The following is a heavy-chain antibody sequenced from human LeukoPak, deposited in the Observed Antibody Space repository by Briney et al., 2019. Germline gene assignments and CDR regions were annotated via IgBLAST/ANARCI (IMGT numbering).Heavy chain of an antibody. D-gene: IGHD6-13*01. CDR1: GYTFTSYG. Sequence: GASVKVSCKASGYTFTSYGISWVRQAPGQGLEWMGWISAYNGNTNYAQKLQGRVTMTTDTSTSTAYMELRSLRSDDTAVYYCARDGSSWYPYYYYGMDVWGQGTTVTVSS. V-gene: IGHV1-18*01. CDR3: ARDGSSWYPYYYYGMDV. CDR2: ISAYNGNT. J-gene: IGHJ6*02.